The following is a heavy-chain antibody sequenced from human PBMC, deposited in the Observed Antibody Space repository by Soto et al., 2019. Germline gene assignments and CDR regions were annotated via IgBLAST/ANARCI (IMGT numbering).Heavy chain of an antibody. D-gene: IGHD5-12*01. CDR3: ARYSVATIRFFDY. CDR2: IHHTGTA. J-gene: IGHJ4*02. V-gene: IGHV4-59*01. Sequence: SETLSLTCTVSGDSITDYYWSWIRESPGNGLEWIAYIHHTGTANYNPSLKSRVTISVDTSKSQFSLRLSSVTAADTAVYFCARYSVATIRFFDYWGQGTLVTVSS. CDR1: GDSITDYY.